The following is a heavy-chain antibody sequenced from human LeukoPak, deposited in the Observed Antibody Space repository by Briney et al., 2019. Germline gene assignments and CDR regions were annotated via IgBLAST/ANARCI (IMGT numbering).Heavy chain of an antibody. V-gene: IGHV3-64*01. Sequence: GGSLRLSCAASGFTFSTSVMHWVRQAPGKGLEHVSAINSNGGSTYYGNSVKGGFTISRDNSKNTLYLQMGSLRPEDMAVYYCARLTSTIPDAFDIWGQGTMVTVSS. CDR3: ARLTSTIPDAFDI. J-gene: IGHJ3*02. CDR2: INSNGGST. CDR1: GFTFSTSV. D-gene: IGHD3-3*01.